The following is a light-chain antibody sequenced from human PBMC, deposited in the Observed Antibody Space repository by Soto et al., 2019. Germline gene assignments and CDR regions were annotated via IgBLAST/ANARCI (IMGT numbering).Light chain of an antibody. Sequence: IQLTQSPSSLSASVGYRFTITCRASQGISSYLAWYQQDPGKAPKLLIYAGSTLRSGVPSRFSGSGSGADFTLTISSLQPEDFATYYCQQFNTYPITFGQGTRREIK. V-gene: IGKV1-9*01. J-gene: IGKJ5*01. CDR2: AGS. CDR1: QGISSY. CDR3: QQFNTYPIT.